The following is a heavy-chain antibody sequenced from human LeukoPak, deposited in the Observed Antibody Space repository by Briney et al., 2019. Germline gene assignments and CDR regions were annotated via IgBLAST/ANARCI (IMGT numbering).Heavy chain of an antibody. CDR3: ARTHYSSSWYSY. V-gene: IGHV1-3*01. J-gene: IGHJ4*02. CDR1: GYTFTSYA. Sequence: GASVKVSCKASGYTFTSYAMHWVRQAPGQRLEWMGWIYAGNGNTKYSQKFQGRVTITRDTSASTAYMELSSLRSEDTAVYYCARTHYSSSWYSYWGQGTLVTVSS. D-gene: IGHD6-13*01. CDR2: IYAGNGNT.